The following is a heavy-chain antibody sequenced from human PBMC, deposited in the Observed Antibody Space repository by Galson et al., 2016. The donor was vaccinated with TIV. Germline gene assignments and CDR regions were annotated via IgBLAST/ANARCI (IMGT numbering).Heavy chain of an antibody. V-gene: IGHV1-18*01. Sequence: SVKVSCKASGYTLSSYSISWVRQAPGQGLEWMGWISGYNGNKNYAQKFQDRVTMTTDTSTNTAYMELRSLRSDGTAVYYCARVPTKTFDFWSGFDNSFCMDVWGKGTTVTVSS. CDR1: GYTLSSYS. J-gene: IGHJ6*04. D-gene: IGHD3-3*01. CDR2: ISGYNGNK. CDR3: ARVPTKTFDFWSGFDNSFCMDV.